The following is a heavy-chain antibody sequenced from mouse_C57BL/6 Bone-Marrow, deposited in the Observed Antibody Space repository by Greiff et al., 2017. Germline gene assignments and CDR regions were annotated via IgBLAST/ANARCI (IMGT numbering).Heavy chain of an antibody. V-gene: IGHV1-64*01. Sequence: QVQLQQPGAELVKPGASVKLSCTASGYTFTSSWMHWVKQRPGQGREWIGMNHPYSGSTNYNEKFKSKATLTTDKSTCTVYMQLSSVTSEDSAVYYCAREKCPVDYWGQGTTLTVSS. CDR2: NHPYSGST. J-gene: IGHJ2*01. CDR3: AREKCPVDY. CDR1: GYTFTSSW.